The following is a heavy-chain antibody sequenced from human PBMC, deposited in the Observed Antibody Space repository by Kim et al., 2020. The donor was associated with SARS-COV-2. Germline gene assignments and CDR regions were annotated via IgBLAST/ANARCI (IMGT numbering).Heavy chain of an antibody. J-gene: IGHJ4*02. CDR3: AREGPNTYYFDY. Sequence: SHPQNVQGRDTMTRDTSTSTVYMELSSLRSEDTAVYYCAREGPNTYYFDYWGQGTLVTVSS. V-gene: IGHV1-46*01. D-gene: IGHD3-16*01.